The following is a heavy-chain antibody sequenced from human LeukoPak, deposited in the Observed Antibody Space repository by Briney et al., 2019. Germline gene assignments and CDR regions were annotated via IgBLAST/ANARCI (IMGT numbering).Heavy chain of an antibody. D-gene: IGHD5-18*01. Sequence: QSGGSLRLSCAASGFTFSSYAMSWVRQAPGKGLEWVSAISDSGASTYYADSVKGRFTISRDNSRDTLYLQLNSLRAEDTAVYCCAKDGPSSSWIQLMSWGQGTLVTVSS. CDR2: ISDSGAST. CDR3: AKDGPSSSWIQLMS. J-gene: IGHJ4*02. CDR1: GFTFSSYA. V-gene: IGHV3-23*01.